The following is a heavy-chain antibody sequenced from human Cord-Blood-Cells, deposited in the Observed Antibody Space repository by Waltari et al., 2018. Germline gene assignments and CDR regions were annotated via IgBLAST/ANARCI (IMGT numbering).Heavy chain of an antibody. CDR2: IYYTGST. J-gene: IGHJ4*02. D-gene: IGHD6-13*01. CDR1: GGSISSSSYY. Sequence: QLQLQESGPGLVKPSETLSLTCTVSGGSISSSSYYWGWTRQPPGKGLEWIGSIYYTGSTYSNPSRKSRVTISVHTSKNQFSLKLSSVTAADPAVYYCASSIAAAGPSNDWGQGTLVTVSS. V-gene: IGHV4-39*07. CDR3: ASSIAAAGPSND.